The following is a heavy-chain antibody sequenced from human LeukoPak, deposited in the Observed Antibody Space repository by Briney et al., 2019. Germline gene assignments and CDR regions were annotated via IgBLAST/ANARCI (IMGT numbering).Heavy chain of an antibody. CDR1: GGSISSHY. D-gene: IGHD5-24*01. CDR3: ARDPGDGYDY. Sequence: SETLSLTCTVSGGSISSHYWSWIRQPPGKGLEWIGYIYYSGSTNYNPSLKSRVTISVDTSKNQFSLKLSSVTAADTAVYYCARDPGDGYDYWGQGTLVTVSS. V-gene: IGHV4-59*11. CDR2: IYYSGST. J-gene: IGHJ4*02.